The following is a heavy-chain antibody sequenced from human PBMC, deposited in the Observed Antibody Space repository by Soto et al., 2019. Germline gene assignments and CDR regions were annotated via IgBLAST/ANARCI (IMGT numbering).Heavy chain of an antibody. Sequence: SETLSLTCTVSGGSISSYYWSWILQPPGKGLEWIGYIYYSGSTNYNPSLKSRVTISVDTSKNQFSLKLSSVTAADTAVYYCARATVGYYYYMDVWGKRTTVTVSS. CDR3: ARATVGYYYYMDV. J-gene: IGHJ6*03. D-gene: IGHD4-17*01. V-gene: IGHV4-59*08. CDR2: IYYSGST. CDR1: GGSISSYY.